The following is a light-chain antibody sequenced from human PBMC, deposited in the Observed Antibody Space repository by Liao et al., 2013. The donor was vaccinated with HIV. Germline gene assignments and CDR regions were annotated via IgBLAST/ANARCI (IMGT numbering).Light chain of an antibody. CDR1: KLGNKY. CDR2: EDT. J-gene: IGLJ1*01. Sequence: SYELTQPPSVSVSPGQTASITCSGDKLGNKYASWYQQKPGQSPVLVIYEDTKRPSGVPGRFSGSNSENTATLTISGTQTMDEADYYCQAWDSSTAYVFGSGTKLAVL. CDR3: QAWDSSTAYV. V-gene: IGLV3-1*01.